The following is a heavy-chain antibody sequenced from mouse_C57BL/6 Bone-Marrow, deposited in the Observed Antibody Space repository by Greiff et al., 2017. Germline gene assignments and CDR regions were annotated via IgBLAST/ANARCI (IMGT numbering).Heavy chain of an antibody. J-gene: IGHJ4*01. V-gene: IGHV14-2*01. CDR3: ARARPSLDYYAMDY. CDR2: IDPEDGET. D-gene: IGHD6-2*01. Sequence: VHVKQSGAELVKPGASVKLSCTASGFNIKDYYMHWVKQRTEQGLEWIGRIDPEDGETKYAPKFQGKATITADTSSNTAYLQLSSLTSEDTAVYYCARARPSLDYYAMDYWGQGTSVTVSS. CDR1: GFNIKDYY.